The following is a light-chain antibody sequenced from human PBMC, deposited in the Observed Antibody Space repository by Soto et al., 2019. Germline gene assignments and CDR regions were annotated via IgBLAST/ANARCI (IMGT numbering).Light chain of an antibody. J-gene: IGLJ2*01. CDR2: DVS. Sequence: QSALTQPASLSGSPGQTITISCTGAVSEVDGYTYVSWYQQHPRKGPKVIIYDVSNRPLGVSNRFSGSKSGTTASLTISGLQAEDDADYYCSSFTRIVGLFGGGTKLTVL. CDR3: SSFTRIVGL. V-gene: IGLV2-14*03. CDR1: VSEVDGYTY.